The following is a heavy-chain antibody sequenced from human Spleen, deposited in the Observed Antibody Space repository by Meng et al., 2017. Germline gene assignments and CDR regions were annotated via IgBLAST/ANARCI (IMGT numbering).Heavy chain of an antibody. D-gene: IGHD5-24*01. J-gene: IGHJ4*02. CDR3: ARESRDGYNFSDY. Sequence: GGSLRLSCAASGFTFSSYSMNWVRQAPGKGLEWVSYISSSGSTIYYADSVKGRFTISRDNAKNSLYLQMNSLRAEDTAVYYCARESRDGYNFSDYWGQGTLVTVSS. CDR1: GFTFSSYS. CDR2: ISSSGSTI. V-gene: IGHV3-48*04.